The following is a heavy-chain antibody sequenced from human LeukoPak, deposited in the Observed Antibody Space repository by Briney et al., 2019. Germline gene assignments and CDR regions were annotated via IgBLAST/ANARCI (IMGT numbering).Heavy chain of an antibody. CDR1: GGTFSSYA. J-gene: IGHJ4*02. V-gene: IGHV1-69*04. Sequence: ASVKVSCKASGGTFSSYAISWVRQAPGQGLEWMGRIIPILGIANYAQKFQGRVTITADKSTSIAYMELSSLRSEDTAVYYCANYARYYFDYWGQGTLVTVSS. CDR2: IIPILGIA. D-gene: IGHD2-2*01. CDR3: ANYARYYFDY.